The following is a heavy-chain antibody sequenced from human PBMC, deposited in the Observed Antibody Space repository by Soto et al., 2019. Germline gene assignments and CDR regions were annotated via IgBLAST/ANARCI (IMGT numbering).Heavy chain of an antibody. CDR1: GFTFSSYA. D-gene: IGHD6-19*01. CDR2: ISGSGGST. CDR3: AKGSSGWPEDPNWFDP. J-gene: IGHJ5*02. Sequence: PGGSLRLSCAASGFTFSSYAMSWVRQAPGKGLEWVSAISGSGGSTYYADSVKGRFTISRGNSKNTLYLQMNSLRAEDTAVYYCAKGSSGWPEDPNWFDPWGQGTLVTVSS. V-gene: IGHV3-23*01.